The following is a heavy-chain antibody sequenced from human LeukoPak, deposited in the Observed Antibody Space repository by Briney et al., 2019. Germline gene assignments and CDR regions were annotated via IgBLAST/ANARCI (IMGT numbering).Heavy chain of an antibody. CDR3: AKDSVTTIPDY. CDR2: ISNNGGYT. CDR1: GFMFSSNW. D-gene: IGHD5-12*01. Sequence: GGSLRLSCAASGFMFSSNWMSWVRLAPGKGLEWVSAISNNGGYTYYADSVQGRFTISRDNSKNTLYLQMNSLRAEDTALYYCAKDSVTTIPDYWGQGTLVSVSS. J-gene: IGHJ4*02. V-gene: IGHV3-23*01.